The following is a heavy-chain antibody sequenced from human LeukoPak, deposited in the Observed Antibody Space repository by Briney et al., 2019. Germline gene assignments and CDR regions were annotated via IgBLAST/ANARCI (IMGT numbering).Heavy chain of an antibody. Sequence: GSSVKVSCKASRGTFSSYAISWVRQAPGQGLEWMGGIIPIFGTANYAQKFQGRVTITADESTSTAYMELSSLRSEDTAVYYCARDQHPYCSSTSCYRGFRYWGQGTLVTVSS. CDR3: ARDQHPYCSSTSCYRGFRY. D-gene: IGHD2-2*01. CDR1: RGTFSSYA. CDR2: IIPIFGTA. V-gene: IGHV1-69*01. J-gene: IGHJ4*02.